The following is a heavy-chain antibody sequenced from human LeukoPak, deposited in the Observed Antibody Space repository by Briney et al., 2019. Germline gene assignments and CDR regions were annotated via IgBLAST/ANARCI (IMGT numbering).Heavy chain of an antibody. Sequence: KTSETLSLTCTVSGGSISSGGYYWSWIRQHPGKGLEWIGYIYYSGSTYYNPSLKSRVTISVDTSKNQFSLKLSSVTAADTAVYYCARAVFPIAAAVAFDYWGQGTLVTVTS. CDR3: ARAVFPIAAAVAFDY. J-gene: IGHJ4*02. V-gene: IGHV4-31*03. CDR1: GGSISSGGYY. D-gene: IGHD6-13*01. CDR2: IYYSGST.